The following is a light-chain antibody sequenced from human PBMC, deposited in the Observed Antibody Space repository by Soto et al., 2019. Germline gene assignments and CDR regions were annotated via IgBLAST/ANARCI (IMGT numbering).Light chain of an antibody. CDR3: SSYTSASTPLV. CDR1: GSDVGGYNY. J-gene: IGLJ2*01. V-gene: IGLV2-14*01. CDR2: DVS. Sequence: SVLTRPASVSGSPGQAITISCTGTGSDVGGYNYVSWYQQHPGKAPKVMIYDVSNRPSGVSNRFSGSKSGNTASLTISGLQAEDEADYYCSSYTSASTPLVFGGGTQLTV.